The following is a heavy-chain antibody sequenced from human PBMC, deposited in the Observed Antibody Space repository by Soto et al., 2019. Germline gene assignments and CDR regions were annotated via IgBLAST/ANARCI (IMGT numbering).Heavy chain of an antibody. CDR3: ARGTDDSSGYYHPCRAFDI. D-gene: IGHD3-22*01. CDR1: GGSFSGYY. Sequence: PSETLSLTCAVYGGSFSGYYWSWIRQPPGKGLEWIGEINHSGSTNYNPSLKSRVTISVDTSKNQFSLKLSSVTAADTAVYYCARGTDDSSGYYHPCRAFDIWGQGTMVTVSS. V-gene: IGHV4-34*01. CDR2: INHSGST. J-gene: IGHJ3*02.